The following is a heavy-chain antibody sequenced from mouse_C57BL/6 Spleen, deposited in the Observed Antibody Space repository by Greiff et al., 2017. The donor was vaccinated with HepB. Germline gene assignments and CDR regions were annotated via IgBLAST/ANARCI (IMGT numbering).Heavy chain of an antibody. V-gene: IGHV1-7*01. CDR3: ARGDYGTYYAMDY. J-gene: IGHJ4*01. CDR2: INPSSGYT. CDR1: GYTFTSYW. Sequence: QVQLQQSGAELAKPGASVKLSCKASGYTFTSYWMHWVKQRPGQGLEWIGYINPSSGYTKYNQKFKDKATLTADKSSSTAYMKLSSLTYEDSAVYYCARGDYGTYYAMDYWGQGTSVTVSS. D-gene: IGHD2-1*01.